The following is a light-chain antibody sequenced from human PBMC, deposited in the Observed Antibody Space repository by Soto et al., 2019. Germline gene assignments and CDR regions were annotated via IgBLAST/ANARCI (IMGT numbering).Light chain of an antibody. V-gene: IGKV3D-15*01. CDR1: QSVSSN. CDR2: GAS. J-gene: IGKJ2*01. CDR3: QQYGTSRDYT. Sequence: IVMTQSPATLSVSPGERATLSCRASQSVSSNLAWYQQKPGQAPRLLIYGASTRATGIPDRFTGSGSGTDFTLTISSLEPEDFAVYYCQQYGTSRDYTFGQGTKVDIK.